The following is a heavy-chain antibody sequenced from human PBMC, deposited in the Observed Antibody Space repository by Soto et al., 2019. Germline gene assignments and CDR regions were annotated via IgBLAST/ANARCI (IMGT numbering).Heavy chain of an antibody. CDR2: ISAAGDP. CDR1: GFTFRNYD. V-gene: IGHV3-13*05. D-gene: IGHD3-10*01. CDR3: ARTDREFYGMDV. J-gene: IGHJ6*02. Sequence: EVQLVESGGGLVQPGGSLRLSCEASGFTFRNYDMHWVRQGTGKGLEWVSGISAAGDPDYADSVEGRFTSSRENAQNSFFLQMNSLRVGDTAVYYCARTDREFYGMDVWVQGTTVIVSS.